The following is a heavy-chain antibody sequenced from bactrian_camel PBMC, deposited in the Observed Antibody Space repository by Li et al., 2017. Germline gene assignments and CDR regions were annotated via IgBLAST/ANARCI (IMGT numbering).Heavy chain of an antibody. CDR1: GDTVGRYC. V-gene: IGHV3S55*01. D-gene: IGHD3*01. CDR2: IESDGST. J-gene: IGHJ7*01. Sequence: HVQLVESGGGSVQPGGSLNLSCVASGDTVGRYCMGWFRQIPDKEREGVAGIESDGSTSYADSVKGRFTISQVNNTLYLQMNGLKPEDSAMYYCAARYGWSGGCHSWSQTAMNYWGKGTQVTVS.